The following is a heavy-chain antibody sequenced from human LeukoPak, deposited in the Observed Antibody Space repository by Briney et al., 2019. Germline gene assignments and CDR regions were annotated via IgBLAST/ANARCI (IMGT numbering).Heavy chain of an antibody. D-gene: IGHD2-15*01. V-gene: IGHV3-11*01. CDR2: ISATNTDI. CDR1: GFTFSDYH. J-gene: IGHJ6*03. CDR3: ARDRCSGGGCYFYYMDV. Sequence: KPGGSLRLSCAASGFTFSDYHMSWIRQAPGKGLEWVSYISATNTDIHYTDSVKGRFTISRDKAKNSLYLQMNSLSAEDTAVYYCARDRCSGGGCYFYYMDVWGKGTTVAISS.